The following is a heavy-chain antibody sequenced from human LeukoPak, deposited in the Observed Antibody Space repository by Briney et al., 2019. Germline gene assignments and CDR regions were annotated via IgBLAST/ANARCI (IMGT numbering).Heavy chain of an antibody. V-gene: IGHV3-23*01. Sequence: GGSLRLSCAASGFTFSSYAMSWVRQAPGKGLEWVSAISGSGDSTSYADSVKGRLTISRDNSKNTLYLQMYSLRAEDTAIYYCAKDLMTLVRGAVTRWGQEPWSPSPQ. D-gene: IGHD3-10*01. J-gene: IGHJ4*01. CDR3: AKDLMTLVRGAVTR. CDR1: GFTFSSYA. CDR2: ISGSGDST.